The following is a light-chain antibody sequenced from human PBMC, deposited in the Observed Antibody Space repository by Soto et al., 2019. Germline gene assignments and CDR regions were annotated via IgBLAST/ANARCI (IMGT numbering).Light chain of an antibody. CDR1: SSNIEDNY. V-gene: IGLV1-51*01. Sequence: QPVLTQPPSVSAAPGQNVTISCSGSSSNIEDNYVSWYQHLPGSAPRLVIYDNDRRPSEIPDRFSGSKSGTSVTLVITGLQTGDEADYYCGTWDRSLSVVVFGGGTKVTVL. J-gene: IGLJ2*01. CDR2: DND. CDR3: GTWDRSLSVVV.